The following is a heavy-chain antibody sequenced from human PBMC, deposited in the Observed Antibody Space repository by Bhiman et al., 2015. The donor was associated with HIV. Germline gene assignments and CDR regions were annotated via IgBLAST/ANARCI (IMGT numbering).Heavy chain of an antibody. CDR2: IRSDGNNK. CDR1: GFTFSTYG. J-gene: IGHJ4*02. D-gene: IGHD6-19*01. V-gene: IGHV3-30*02. CDR3: ATRPSGRSGYYFDY. Sequence: QVQLVESGGGVVQPGGSLRLSCAASGFTFSTYGMHWVRQAPGKGLEWLAFIRSDGNNKYFADSVKGRVTISRDNSKNTLYLQMNSLRAEDTAVFYCATRPSGRSGYYFDYWGQGTLVTVSS.